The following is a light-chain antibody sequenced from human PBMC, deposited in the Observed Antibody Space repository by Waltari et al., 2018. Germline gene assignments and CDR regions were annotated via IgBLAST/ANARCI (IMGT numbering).Light chain of an antibody. CDR2: WAS. CDR1: QSVLSSSNNRNY. V-gene: IGKV4-1*01. J-gene: IGKJ5*01. CDR3: QQYYVTPPT. Sequence: SPDSLPVSLGERVTINCKSRQSVLSSSNNRNYLAWYQQKPGQPPKLLIYWASTRKSGVPDRFSGSGSASDFTLTISNLQAEDVAVYFCQQYYVTPPTFGQGTRLEIK.